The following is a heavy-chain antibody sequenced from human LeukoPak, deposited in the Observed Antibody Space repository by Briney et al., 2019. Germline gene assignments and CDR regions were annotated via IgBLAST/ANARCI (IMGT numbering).Heavy chain of an antibody. V-gene: IGHV3-21*04. Sequence: GGSLRLSCAASGFTFSSYSMNWVRQAPGKGLEWVSSISSSSSYIYYADSVKGRFTISRDNAKNSLYLQMNSLRAEDTAVYYCAKVLAATSYYYYYMDVWGKGTTVTVSS. D-gene: IGHD2-15*01. CDR1: GFTFSSYS. CDR2: ISSSSSYI. CDR3: AKVLAATSYYYYYMDV. J-gene: IGHJ6*03.